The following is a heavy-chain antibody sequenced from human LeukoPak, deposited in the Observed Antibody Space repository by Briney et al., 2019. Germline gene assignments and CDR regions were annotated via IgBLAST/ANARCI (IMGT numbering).Heavy chain of an antibody. CDR3: ARGPVSTHGMDV. D-gene: IGHD2-2*01. CDR1: GYTFTSYD. CDR2: KNPNSGRT. V-gene: IGHV1-8*01. J-gene: IGHJ6*02. Sequence: ASVKVSCTASGYTFTSYDINWVRQANGQGHEWMGWKNPNSGRTGFAQKFQGRLTMTMNTSISTAYMELSSLTSEDTAVYYCARGPVSTHGMDVWGQGTTVTVSS.